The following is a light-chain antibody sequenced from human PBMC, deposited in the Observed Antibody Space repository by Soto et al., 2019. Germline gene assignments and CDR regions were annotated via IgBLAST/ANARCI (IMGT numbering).Light chain of an antibody. Sequence: DVVMTQSPLSLPVTLGQPASISCRSSQSLVYSDGNTYLNWFQQRPGQFPRRLNYKVSNRDSGVPDRFSGSGSGTDFTLIISRVEAEDVGVYYYMKGTHGPPMYTFGQGTKL. CDR1: QSLVYSDGNTY. CDR3: MKGTHGPPMYT. V-gene: IGKV2-30*01. J-gene: IGKJ2*01. CDR2: KVS.